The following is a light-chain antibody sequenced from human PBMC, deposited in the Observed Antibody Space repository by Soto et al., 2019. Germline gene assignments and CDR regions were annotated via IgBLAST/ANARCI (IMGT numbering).Light chain of an antibody. Sequence: EIVMTQSPATLSVSPGERATLSCRASQSVRGSLAWYQQKPGQAPRLLIYDASTRATGIPARFSGSGSGTEFTLTISSLQFEDFAVYYCQQYNNWPPWTFGQGTKVEIK. CDR1: QSVRGS. CDR3: QQYNNWPPWT. J-gene: IGKJ1*01. CDR2: DAS. V-gene: IGKV3-15*01.